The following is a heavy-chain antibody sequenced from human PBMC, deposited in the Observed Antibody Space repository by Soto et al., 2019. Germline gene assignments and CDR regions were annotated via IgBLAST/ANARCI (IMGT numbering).Heavy chain of an antibody. CDR3: ARQSYCSSTSCYTVDS. Sequence: GESLKISCKGSGFSLTSYWIGWMRQTPGKGLEWMGMIYLGDSNTRYSPSFEGQVTISADKSTTTAYLQWSSLKASDSAMYYCARQSYCSSTSCYTVDSWGQGTLVTVSS. CDR1: GFSLTSYW. CDR2: IYLGDSNT. J-gene: IGHJ4*02. D-gene: IGHD2-2*02. V-gene: IGHV5-51*01.